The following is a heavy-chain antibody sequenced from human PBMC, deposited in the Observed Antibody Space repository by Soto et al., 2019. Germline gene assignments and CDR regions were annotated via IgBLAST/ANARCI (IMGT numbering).Heavy chain of an antibody. CDR3: ARGNRYPPFTNPYYMDV. CDR2: INHSGST. CDR1: GGSFSGYY. V-gene: IGHV4-34*01. J-gene: IGHJ6*03. D-gene: IGHD3-3*01. Sequence: LSLTCAVYGGSFSGYYWSWIRQPPGKGLEWIGEINHSGSTNYNPSLKSRVTISVDTSKNQFSLKLSSVTAADTAVYYCARGNRYPPFTNPYYMDVWGKGTTVTVSS.